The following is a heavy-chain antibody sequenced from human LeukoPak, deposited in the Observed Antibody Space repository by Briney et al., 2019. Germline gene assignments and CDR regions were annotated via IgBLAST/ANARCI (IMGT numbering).Heavy chain of an antibody. J-gene: IGHJ4*02. D-gene: IGHD2-2*01. CDR2: ISGSGGST. V-gene: IGHV3-23*01. CDR3: ARVTELFIVVVPAAIDY. Sequence: GGSLRLSCAASGFTFSSYAMSWVRQAPGKGLEWVSAISGSGGSTYYADSVKGRFTISRDNSKNTLYLQMNSLRAEDTAVYYCARVTELFIVVVPAAIDYWGQGTLVTVSS. CDR1: GFTFSSYA.